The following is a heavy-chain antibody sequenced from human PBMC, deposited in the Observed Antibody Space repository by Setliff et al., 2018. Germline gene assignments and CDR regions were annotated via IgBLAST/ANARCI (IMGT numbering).Heavy chain of an antibody. Sequence: GSLRLSCGASGFTYKNDWVSWVRQAPGKGLEWLASINPGGSEKYYVDSVKGRFTISRDNARNSLSLQMNSLRTEDTAVYYCFGAGTCSYWGQGTLVTVSS. CDR3: FGAGTCSY. J-gene: IGHJ4*02. D-gene: IGHD3-10*01. V-gene: IGHV3-7*01. CDR1: GFTYKNDW. CDR2: INPGGSEK.